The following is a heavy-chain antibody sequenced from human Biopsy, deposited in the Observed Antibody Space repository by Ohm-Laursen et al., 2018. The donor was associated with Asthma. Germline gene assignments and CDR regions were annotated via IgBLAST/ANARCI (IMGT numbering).Heavy chain of an antibody. CDR1: GFSLRTPGVG. D-gene: IGHD1-14*01. V-gene: IGHV2-5*02. CDR2: IYWDDYN. J-gene: IGHJ5*02. CDR3: ALSQDSGFGDHSPSWFDP. Sequence: PTQTLTLTGSFSGFSLRTPGVGVGWIRQSPGKALEWLALIYWDDYNLFRPSLKRRLTITKHPSKNQVVLTMTKMDPVDSGTYYCALSQDSGFGDHSPSWFDPWGQGTLVTASS.